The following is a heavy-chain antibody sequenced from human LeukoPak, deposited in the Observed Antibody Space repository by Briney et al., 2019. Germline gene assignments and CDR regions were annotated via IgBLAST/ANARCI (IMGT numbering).Heavy chain of an antibody. CDR2: ISSNGGST. V-gene: IGHV3-64*01. J-gene: IGHJ4*02. Sequence: GGSLRLSCAASGFTFSSYAMHWVRQAPGKGLEYVSAISSNGGSTYYANSVKGRFTISRDNSKNTLYLQMGSLRAEDMAVYYCARPGGTTLFDYWGQGTLVTVSS. CDR1: GFTFSSYA. CDR3: ARPGGTTLFDY. D-gene: IGHD2/OR15-2a*01.